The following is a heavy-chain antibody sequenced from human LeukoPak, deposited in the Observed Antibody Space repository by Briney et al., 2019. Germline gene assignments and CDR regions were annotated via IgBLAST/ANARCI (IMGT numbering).Heavy chain of an antibody. D-gene: IGHD3-10*01. CDR2: ISSSSSTI. CDR1: GFTFSRYS. Sequence: GGSLRLSCAASGFTFSRYSMIWVRQAPGKGLEWVSYISSSSSTIHYADSLKGRFTISRDNPKNTLYLQMNSLRAGDTAVYYCARQNKKLWFGEYFDYWGQGTLVTVSS. J-gene: IGHJ4*02. V-gene: IGHV3-48*01. CDR3: ARQNKKLWFGEYFDY.